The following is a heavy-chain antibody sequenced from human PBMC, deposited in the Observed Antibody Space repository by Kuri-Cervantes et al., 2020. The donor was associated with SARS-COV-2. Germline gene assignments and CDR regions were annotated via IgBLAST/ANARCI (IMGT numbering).Heavy chain of an antibody. Sequence: GESLKISCAASGFTFDDYGMSWVRQAPGKGLVWVSRINSDGSSTSYADSVKGRFTISRDNAKNTLYLQMNSLRAEDTAVYYCARTCSSTSCYSANWGQGTLVTVSS. CDR2: INSDGSST. CDR3: ARTCSSTSCYSAN. D-gene: IGHD2-2*01. V-gene: IGHV3-74*01. CDR1: GFTFDDYG. J-gene: IGHJ4*02.